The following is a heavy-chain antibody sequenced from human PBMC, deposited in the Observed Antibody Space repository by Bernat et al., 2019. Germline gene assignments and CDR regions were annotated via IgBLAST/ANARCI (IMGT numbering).Heavy chain of an antibody. J-gene: IGHJ3*02. CDR1: GGSISTGSYY. V-gene: IGHV4-39*01. D-gene: IGHD6-6*01. Sequence: QLQLQESGPGLVKPSETLSLTCTVSGGSISTGSYYWGWIRQPPGKGLEWIGSIYYSGSTYYNPSLKSRVTISVETSKKQFSLNLNSVTAADTAVYYCARLGGSSDAFDIWGQGTMVTVSS. CDR2: IYYSGST. CDR3: ARLGGSSDAFDI.